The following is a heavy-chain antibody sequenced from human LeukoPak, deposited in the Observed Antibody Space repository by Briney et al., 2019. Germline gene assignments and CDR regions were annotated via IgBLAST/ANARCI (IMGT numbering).Heavy chain of an antibody. J-gene: IGHJ6*02. D-gene: IGHD2-15*01. V-gene: IGHV3-48*04. CDR1: GFIFSDYN. CDR2: ISSSGNTI. Sequence: PGGSLRLSCVTSGFIFSDYNMNWVRQAPGKGLEWVSHISSSGNTIYYADSVEGRFTISRDNAKNILFLQMNSLRAEDTAMYYCARDLVAGDFEDGMDVWGQGTTVTVSS. CDR3: ARDLVAGDFEDGMDV.